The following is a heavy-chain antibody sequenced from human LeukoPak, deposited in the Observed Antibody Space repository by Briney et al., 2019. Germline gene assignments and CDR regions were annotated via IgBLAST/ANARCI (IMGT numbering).Heavy chain of an antibody. D-gene: IGHD2-21*02. CDR2: VSYDGSYK. CDR3: AKGMSDSYYSDY. CDR1: GFTFSSYG. Sequence: PGRSLRLSCAASGFTFSSYGMHWVRQAPGKGLEWVSVVSYDGSYKYYADSVKGRFTISRDNSKNTLFLQMNSLRAEDTAVYYCAKGMSDSYYSDYWGQGTLVTVSS. V-gene: IGHV3-30*18. J-gene: IGHJ4*02.